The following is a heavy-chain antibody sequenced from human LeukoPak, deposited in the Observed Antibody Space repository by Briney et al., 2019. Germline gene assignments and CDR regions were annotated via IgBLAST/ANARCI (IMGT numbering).Heavy chain of an antibody. D-gene: IGHD2-8*01. Sequence: PSETLSLTCTVSGGSITSSSCYWGWIRQPPGKGLEWIGSIYYSGSTYYNPSLKSRVTISVDTSKNQFSLKLSSVTAADTAVYYCGRHLPTKVYYYYYMDVWGKGTTVTVSS. V-gene: IGHV4-39*01. CDR3: GRHLPTKVYYYYYMDV. CDR2: IYYSGST. J-gene: IGHJ6*03. CDR1: GGSITSSSCY.